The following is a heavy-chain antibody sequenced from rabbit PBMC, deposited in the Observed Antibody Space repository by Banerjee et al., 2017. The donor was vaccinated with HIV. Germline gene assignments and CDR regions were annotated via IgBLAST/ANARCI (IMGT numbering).Heavy chain of an antibody. V-gene: IGHV1S45*01. Sequence: QEQLEESGGDLVKPEGSLTLTCTASGFSFSNKCVMCWVRQAPGKGLEWIASIYGGGGSSYYASWARGRFTISKTSSTTVTLQMTSLTAADTATYFCARAGGAIYGYASVDPWGPGTLVTVS. D-gene: IGHD6-1*01. CDR1: GFSFSNKCV. CDR3: ARAGGAIYGYASVDP. CDR2: IYGGGGSS. J-gene: IGHJ2*01.